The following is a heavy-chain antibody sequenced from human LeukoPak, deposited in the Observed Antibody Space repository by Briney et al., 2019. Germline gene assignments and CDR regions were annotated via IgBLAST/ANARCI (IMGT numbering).Heavy chain of an antibody. CDR2: IYYSGST. D-gene: IGHD5-24*01. Sequence: PSETLSLTCTVSGGSISSNYWSWIRQPPGKGLEGMGYIYYSGSTKYNPSLKSRVTISVDTSKNQFSLKLSSVTAADTAVYYCARVGEMATITDYYYMDVWGKGTTVTVSS. V-gene: IGHV4-59*12. J-gene: IGHJ6*03. CDR3: ARVGEMATITDYYYMDV. CDR1: GGSISSNY.